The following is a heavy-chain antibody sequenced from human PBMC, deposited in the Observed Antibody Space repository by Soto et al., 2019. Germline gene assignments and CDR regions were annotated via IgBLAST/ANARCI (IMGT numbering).Heavy chain of an antibody. Sequence: QVQLVQSGTEVKKPGSSAKVSCKASGGTFSNYVISWVRQAPGQGLEWMGGIIPLFGTTDYTKKFLGGIAITADESTTTVYMDLSSLTFEYTAVYFCETAVGPGEWSVVWGQGTTVIVSS. CDR2: IIPLFGTT. CDR3: ETAVGPGEWSVV. V-gene: IGHV1-69*01. CDR1: GGTFSNYV. J-gene: IGHJ6*02. D-gene: IGHD3-10*01.